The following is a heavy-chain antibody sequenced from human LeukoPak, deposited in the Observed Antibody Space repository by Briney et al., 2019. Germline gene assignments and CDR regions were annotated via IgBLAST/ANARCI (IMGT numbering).Heavy chain of an antibody. D-gene: IGHD1-26*01. CDR3: ARDGYSAIDY. Sequence: SETLSLTCAVYGGSFSGYYWSWIRQPPGKGLEWIGEINHSGSTNYNPSLKSRVTISVDTSKNQFSLKLTSVTAADTAVYYCARDGYSAIDYWGQGTLVTVSS. J-gene: IGHJ4*02. CDR1: GGSFSGYY. CDR2: INHSGST. V-gene: IGHV4-34*01.